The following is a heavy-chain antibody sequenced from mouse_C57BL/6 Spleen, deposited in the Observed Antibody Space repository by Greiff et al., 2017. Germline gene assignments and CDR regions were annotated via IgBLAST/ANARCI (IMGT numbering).Heavy chain of an antibody. CDR2: ISNGGGST. V-gene: IGHV5-12*01. CDR3: ARQSGAYYSNYGYAMDY. Sequence: EVQLQQSGGGLVQPGGSLKLSCAASGFTFSDYYMYWVRQTPEKRLEWVAYISNGGGSTYYPDTVKGRFTISRDNAKNTLYLQMSRLKSEDTAMYYCARQSGAYYSNYGYAMDYWGQGTSVTVSS. J-gene: IGHJ4*01. D-gene: IGHD2-5*01. CDR1: GFTFSDYY.